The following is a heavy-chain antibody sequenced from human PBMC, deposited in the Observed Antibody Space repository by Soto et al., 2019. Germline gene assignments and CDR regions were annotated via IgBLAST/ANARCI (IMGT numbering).Heavy chain of an antibody. CDR3: ARILQYYDSSGYYPYWYCDL. V-gene: IGHV2-26*01. CDR2: IFSNDEK. J-gene: IGHJ2*01. CDR1: GFSLSNARMG. D-gene: IGHD3-22*01. Sequence: QVTLKESGPVLVKPTETLTLTCTVSGFSLSNARMGVSWIRQPPGKALEWLAHIFSNDEKSYSTSLKSRLTISKDTSKSQVVLTMTNMDPVDTATYYCARILQYYDSSGYYPYWYCDLWGRGTLVTVSS.